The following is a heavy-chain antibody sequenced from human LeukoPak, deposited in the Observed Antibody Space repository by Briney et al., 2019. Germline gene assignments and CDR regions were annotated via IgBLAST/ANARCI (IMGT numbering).Heavy chain of an antibody. CDR1: GYTFTGYY. D-gene: IGHD3-22*01. V-gene: IGHV1-8*03. Sequence: ASVKVSCKASGYTFTGYYVHWVRQATGQGLEWMGWMNPNSGNTGYAQKFQGRVTITRNTSISTAYMELSSLRSEDTAVYYCARGRYYYDSSGYYLDAFDIWGQGTMVTASS. CDR3: ARGRYYYDSSGYYLDAFDI. CDR2: MNPNSGNT. J-gene: IGHJ3*02.